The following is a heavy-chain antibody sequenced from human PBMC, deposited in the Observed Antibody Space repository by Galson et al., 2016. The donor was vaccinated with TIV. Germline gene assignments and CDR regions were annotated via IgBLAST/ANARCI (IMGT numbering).Heavy chain of an antibody. Sequence: SVKVSCKAAGYTFSDSYIQWVRQAPGQGLEWMGWINPNIGSTKYSQKFQGRVTMTRDVSISTSYMELSGLTFDHTAVYYCARERTNRLRAVPPRKYNWFDPWGQGTLVTVSS. D-gene: IGHD2-8*01. V-gene: IGHV1-2*02. CDR2: INPNIGST. CDR3: ARERTNRLRAVPPRKYNWFDP. J-gene: IGHJ5*02. CDR1: GYTFSDSY.